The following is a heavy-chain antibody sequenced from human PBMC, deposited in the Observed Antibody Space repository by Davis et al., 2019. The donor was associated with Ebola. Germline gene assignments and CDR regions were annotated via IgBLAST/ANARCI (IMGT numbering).Heavy chain of an antibody. CDR2: IHPSGGST. CDR3: ARGVGATPYGMDV. D-gene: IGHD1-26*01. V-gene: IGHV1-46*03. J-gene: IGHJ6*02. CDR1: GYTFTSYY. Sequence: SVTVSCMASGYTFTSYYMHWVRQPPGQGLEWRGIIHPSGGSTSYVQKFQGRVTMTRDTSTSTVYMELSSLKSKDTAVYYCARGVGATPYGMDVWGQGTTVTVSS.